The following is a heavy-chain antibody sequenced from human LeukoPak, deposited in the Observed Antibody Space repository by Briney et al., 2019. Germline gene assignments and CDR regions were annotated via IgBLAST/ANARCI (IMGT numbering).Heavy chain of an antibody. J-gene: IGHJ6*02. CDR2: ISYNGSP. V-gene: IGHV4-59*01. Sequence: SETLSLTCTVSGVSISTSYWSWIRQPPGKGLEWIGYISYNGSPDYSPSLKSRVTISTDTSKNQFSLILSSVTAADTAVYYCARGWGLAAAYGMDVWGQGTTVTVSS. CDR3: ARGWGLAAAYGMDV. CDR1: GVSISTSY. D-gene: IGHD6-13*01.